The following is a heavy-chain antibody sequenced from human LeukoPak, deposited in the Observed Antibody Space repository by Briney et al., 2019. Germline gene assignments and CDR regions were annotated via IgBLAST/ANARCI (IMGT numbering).Heavy chain of an antibody. CDR1: GGSISSGGYY. J-gene: IGHJ4*02. Sequence: PSETLSLTCTVSGGSISSGGYYWSWIRQHPGKGLEWIGYIYYSGSTYYNPSLKSRVTISVDTSKNQFSLKLSSVTAADTAVYYCARGISHYALNYWGQGTLGTVSS. CDR3: ARGISHYALNY. D-gene: IGHD2-2*01. V-gene: IGHV4-31*03. CDR2: IYYSGST.